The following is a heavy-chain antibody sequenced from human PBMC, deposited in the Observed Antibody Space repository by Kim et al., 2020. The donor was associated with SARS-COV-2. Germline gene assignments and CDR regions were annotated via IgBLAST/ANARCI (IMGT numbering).Heavy chain of an antibody. CDR3: ASGYSYGYNFDY. CDR1: GGSISSSSYY. D-gene: IGHD5-18*01. V-gene: IGHV4-39*01. J-gene: IGHJ4*02. Sequence: SETLSLTCTVSGGSISSSSYYWGWIRQPPGKGLEWIGSIYYSGSTYYNPSLKSRVTISVDTSKNQFSLKLSSVTAADTAVYYCASGYSYGYNFDYWGQGTLVTVSS. CDR2: IYYSGST.